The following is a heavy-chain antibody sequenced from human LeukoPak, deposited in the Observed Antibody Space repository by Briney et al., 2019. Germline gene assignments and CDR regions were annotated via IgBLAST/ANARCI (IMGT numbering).Heavy chain of an antibody. V-gene: IGHV1-2*02. Sequence: SVKVSCKASGYTFTGYYMHWVRQAPGQGLEWMGWINPNSGGTNYAQKFQGRVTMTRDTSISTVYMELSSLRSDDTALYYCARTILSPPEDYWGQGTLVTVSS. CDR2: INPNSGGT. CDR3: ARTILSPPEDY. CDR1: GYTFTGYY. D-gene: IGHD1-14*01. J-gene: IGHJ4*02.